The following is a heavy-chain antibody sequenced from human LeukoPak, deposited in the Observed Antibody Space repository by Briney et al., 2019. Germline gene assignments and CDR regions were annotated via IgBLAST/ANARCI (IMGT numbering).Heavy chain of an antibody. CDR1: GGTFSSYA. Sequence: ASVKVSCKASGGTFSSYAISWVRQAPGQGLEWMGGIIPIFGTANYAQKFQGRVTMTRDMSTSTVYMELSSLRSEDTAVYYCARATGSGWYSFNSWFDPWGQGTLVTVSS. CDR3: ARATGSGWYSFNSWFDP. V-gene: IGHV1-69*05. D-gene: IGHD6-19*01. CDR2: IIPIFGTA. J-gene: IGHJ5*02.